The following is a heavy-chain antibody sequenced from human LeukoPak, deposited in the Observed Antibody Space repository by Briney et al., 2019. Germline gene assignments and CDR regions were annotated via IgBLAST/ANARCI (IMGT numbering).Heavy chain of an antibody. CDR3: ARILRDYYDSSGYPDY. J-gene: IGHJ4*02. Sequence: ASVKVSCKASGYTFTGYYMHWVRQAPGQGLEWMGWINPNSGGTNYAQKLQGRVTMTTDTSTSTAYMELRSLRSDDTAVYYCARILRDYYDSSGYPDYWGQGTLVTVSS. CDR1: GYTFTGYY. V-gene: IGHV1-2*02. D-gene: IGHD3-22*01. CDR2: INPNSGGT.